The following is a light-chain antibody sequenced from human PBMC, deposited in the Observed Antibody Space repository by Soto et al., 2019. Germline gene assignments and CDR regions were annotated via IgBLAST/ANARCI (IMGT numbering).Light chain of an antibody. V-gene: IGLV2-14*01. CDR3: SSYTSSSTPF. J-gene: IGLJ2*01. CDR1: SSDVGGYNY. CDR2: EVS. Sequence: QSALTQPASVSGSPGQSITISCSGTSSDVGGYNYVSWYQQHPGKAPKLMIYEVSNRPSGVSNRFSGSKSGNTASLTISGLQAEDEADYSCSSYTSSSTPFFGGGTKLPVL.